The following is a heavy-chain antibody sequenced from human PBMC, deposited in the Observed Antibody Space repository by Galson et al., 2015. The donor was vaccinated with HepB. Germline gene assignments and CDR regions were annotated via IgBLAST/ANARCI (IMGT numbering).Heavy chain of an antibody. CDR3: AKGEGRGYSYGYPDY. V-gene: IGHV3-30*18. J-gene: IGHJ4*02. CDR1: GFTFSSYG. D-gene: IGHD5-18*01. CDR2: ISYDGSNK. Sequence: SLRLSCAASGFTFSSYGMHWVRQAPGKGLEWVAVISYDGSNKYYADSVKGRFTISRDNSKNTLYLQMNSLRAEDTAVYYCAKGEGRGYSYGYPDYWGQGTLITVSS.